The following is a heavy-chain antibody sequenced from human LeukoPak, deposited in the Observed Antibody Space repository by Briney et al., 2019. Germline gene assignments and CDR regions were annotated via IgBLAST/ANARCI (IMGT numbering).Heavy chain of an antibody. CDR3: ARGVPSDPGHLDY. CDR2: IIPIFGTA. V-gene: IGHV1-69*05. Sequence: GASVKVSCKASGGTFSSYAISWVRQAPGQGLEWMGGIIPIFGTANYAQKFQGRVTITTDESTSTAYMELSSLRSEDTAVYYCARGVPSDPGHLDYWGQGTLVTVSS. J-gene: IGHJ4*02. CDR1: GGTFSSYA. D-gene: IGHD2-21*02.